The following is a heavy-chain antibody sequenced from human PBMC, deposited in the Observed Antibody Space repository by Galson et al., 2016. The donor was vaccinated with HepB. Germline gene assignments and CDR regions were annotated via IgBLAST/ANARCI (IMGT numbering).Heavy chain of an antibody. D-gene: IGHD3-10*01. CDR1: GYGFTNYY. J-gene: IGHJ4*02. CDR2: IYPDDSDT. V-gene: IGHV5-51*01. Sequence: QSGAEVKKPGESLKISCNGSGYGFTNYYIGWLRQMPGKGLEWMGIIYPDDSDTRYSPSFQGQVTISADKSITTAYLQWNSLKASDTAMYYCARLRAEGDFDFWGQGTLVTVSS. CDR3: ARLRAEGDFDF.